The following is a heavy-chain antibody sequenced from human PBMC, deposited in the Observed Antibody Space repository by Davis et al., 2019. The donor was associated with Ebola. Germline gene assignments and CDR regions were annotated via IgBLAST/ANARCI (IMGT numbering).Heavy chain of an antibody. CDR2: INAGNGNT. J-gene: IGHJ5*02. Sequence: ASVKVSCKASGGTFSSYAMHWVRQAPGQRLEWMGWINAGNGNTKYSQKFQGRVTITRDTSTSTAYMELRSLRSDDTAVYYCARVSSTLRLLWFGELSQNNWFDPWGQGTLVTVSS. CDR3: ARVSSTLRLLWFGELSQNNWFDP. V-gene: IGHV1-3*01. CDR1: GGTFSSYA. D-gene: IGHD3-10*01.